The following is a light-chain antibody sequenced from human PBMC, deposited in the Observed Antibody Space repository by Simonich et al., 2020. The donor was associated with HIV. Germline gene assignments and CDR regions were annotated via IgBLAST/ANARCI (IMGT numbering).Light chain of an antibody. CDR3: QQANSFPIT. CDR2: AAA. V-gene: IGKV1-9*01. J-gene: IGKJ5*01. CDR1: QDISSY. Sequence: DIQLTQSPSFLSASVGDRVTITCPTSQDISSYLALYQQKPGEAPKLLSYAAASLQSGVPARFSGSGSGTDFTLTISSLEPEDFATYYCQQANSFPITFGQGTRLEIK.